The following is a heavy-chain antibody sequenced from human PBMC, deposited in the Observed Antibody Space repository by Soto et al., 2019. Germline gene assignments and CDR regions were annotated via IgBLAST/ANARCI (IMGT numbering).Heavy chain of an antibody. CDR1: GGSINNYY. CDR3: ASQYLGRSSSSSFDP. V-gene: IGHV4-59*01. Sequence: PSETLSLTCTVSGGSINNYYWSWIRQPPGKGLEWIGYIFYIGRANYNPSLTSRVTMSLDTFKTQFSLKLSSVTTADTAVYYCASQYLGRSSSSSFDPWGQGTLVTVSS. J-gene: IGHJ5*02. CDR2: IFYIGRA. D-gene: IGHD6-6*01.